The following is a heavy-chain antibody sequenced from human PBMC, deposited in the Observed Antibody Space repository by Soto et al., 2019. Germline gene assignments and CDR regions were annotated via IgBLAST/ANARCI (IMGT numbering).Heavy chain of an antibody. Sequence: EVQLLESGGGLVQPGGSLRLSCVASGFTFSSYAMRWVRQAPVKGLEWVSAISGSGGSTYYADSVKGRFTISRDNSKNTLYLQMNSLRAEDTAVYYCARRGSGSDYDYRGQGTLVTVSS. J-gene: IGHJ4*02. D-gene: IGHD1-26*01. CDR3: ARRGSGSDYDY. CDR1: GFTFSSYA. V-gene: IGHV3-23*01. CDR2: ISGSGGST.